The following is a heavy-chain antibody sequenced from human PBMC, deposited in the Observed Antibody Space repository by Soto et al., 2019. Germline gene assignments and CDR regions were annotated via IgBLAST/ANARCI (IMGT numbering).Heavy chain of an antibody. CDR2: IYYSGST. J-gene: IGHJ4*02. CDR1: GGSISSGGYY. CDR3: ARSLSVDTAMVYGY. D-gene: IGHD5-18*01. Sequence: QVQLQESGPGLVKPSQTLSLTCTVSGGSISSGGYYWSWIRQHPGKGLEWIGYIYYSGSTYYNPSLKSRVTISVDTSKNQFSLKLSSETAADTAVYYCARSLSVDTAMVYGYWGQGTLVTVSS. V-gene: IGHV4-31*03.